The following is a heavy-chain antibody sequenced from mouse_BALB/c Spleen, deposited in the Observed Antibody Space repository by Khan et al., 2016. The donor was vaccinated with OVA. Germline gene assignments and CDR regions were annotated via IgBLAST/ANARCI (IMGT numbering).Heavy chain of an antibody. D-gene: IGHD1-2*01. CDR2: ISYSGST. J-gene: IGHJ2*01. CDR3: ARTARIKY. V-gene: IGHV3-2*02. Sequence: EVQLQESGPGLVKPSQSLSLTCTVTGYTITSGYGWNWIRQFPENKLEWMGYISYSGSTNYNPSLKSRISITRDKSKNQLFLQLNSVTTEDTATYYCARTARIKYWGQGTTLTVSA. CDR1: GYTITSGYG.